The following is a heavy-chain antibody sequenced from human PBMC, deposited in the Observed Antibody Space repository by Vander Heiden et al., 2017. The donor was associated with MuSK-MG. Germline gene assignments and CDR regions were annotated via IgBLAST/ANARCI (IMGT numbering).Heavy chain of an antibody. V-gene: IGHV3-48*01. CDR3: ARRGSSGSSYYFDY. Sequence: EVQLVESGGDLVQPGGSLRLSCAASGFTFSTYTMNWVRQAPGKGLEWVSYISSSSSTIYYEDSVKGRFTISRDNAKNSLYLQMNSLRAEDTAVYYCARRGSSGSSYYFDYWGQGTLVTVSS. D-gene: IGHD6-19*01. J-gene: IGHJ4*02. CDR1: GFTFSTYT. CDR2: ISSSSSTI.